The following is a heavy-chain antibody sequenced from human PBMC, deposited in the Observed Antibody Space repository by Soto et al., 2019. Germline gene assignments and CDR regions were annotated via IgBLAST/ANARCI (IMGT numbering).Heavy chain of an antibody. CDR2: FFHSGTT. Sequence: SETLSLTCVVSGYSIGSASYWGWIRQPPGKGLEWIGSFFHSGTTYYNPSLESRVTISVDTSNNHFSLHLSSVTAADTAVYYCARAFYGGYAAYYYGLDVWGQGTTVTVSS. CDR3: ARAFYGGYAAYYYGLDV. CDR1: GYSIGSASY. V-gene: IGHV4-38-2*01. J-gene: IGHJ6*02. D-gene: IGHD4-17*01.